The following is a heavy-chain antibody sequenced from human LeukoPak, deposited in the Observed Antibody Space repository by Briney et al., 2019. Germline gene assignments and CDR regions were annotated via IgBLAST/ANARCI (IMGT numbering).Heavy chain of an antibody. Sequence: GRSLRLSCAASGFTLSTYAMHWVRQAPGKGLEWVAVISYDGSKKYYADSVKGRFTISRDNSKNTLYVQMNTLRVEDTAVYYCAKDRNYYGSGSYYSPDYWGQGTLVIVSS. CDR1: GFTLSTYA. CDR3: AKDRNYYGSGSYYSPDY. CDR2: ISYDGSKK. D-gene: IGHD3-10*01. V-gene: IGHV3-30*18. J-gene: IGHJ4*02.